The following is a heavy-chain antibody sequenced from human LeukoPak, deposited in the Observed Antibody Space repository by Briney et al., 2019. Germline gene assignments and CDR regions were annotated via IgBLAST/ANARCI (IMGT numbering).Heavy chain of an antibody. V-gene: IGHV1-69*13. CDR1: GGTFISYA. D-gene: IGHD6-13*01. CDR3: ASAQSIAAAGNLNWFDP. J-gene: IGHJ5*02. Sequence: SVKVSCKASGGTFISYAISWVRQAPGQGLEWMGGIIPIFGTANYAQKFQGRVTITADESTSTAYMELSSLRSEDTAVYYCASAQSIAAAGNLNWFDPWGQGTLVTVSS. CDR2: IIPIFGTA.